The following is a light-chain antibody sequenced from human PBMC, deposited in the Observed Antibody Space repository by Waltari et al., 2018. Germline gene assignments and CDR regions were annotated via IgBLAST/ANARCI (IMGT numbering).Light chain of an antibody. J-gene: IGLJ3*02. CDR2: KVN. CDR3: SSYTRRSYWV. Sequence: QSALTQPASVSGSPGQSIPISCTGTRSDLGFYYCVSWFQQHPGKAPKVMIYKVNNRPSGVSNRFSGSKSANTASLTISGLQAEDEADYYCSSYTRRSYWVFGGGTQLTVL. V-gene: IGLV2-14*01. CDR1: RSDLGFYYC.